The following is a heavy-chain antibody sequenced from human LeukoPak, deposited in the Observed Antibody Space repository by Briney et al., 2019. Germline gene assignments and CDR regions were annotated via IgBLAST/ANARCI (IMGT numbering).Heavy chain of an antibody. V-gene: IGHV1-8*03. CDR2: MNPNSGNT. J-gene: IGHJ6*03. Sequence: ASVKVSCKASGYTFTSYDINWVRQATGQGLERMGWMNPNSGNTGYAQKFQGRVTITRNTSISTAYMELSSLRSEDTAVYYCARTYYYYYYMDVWGKGTTVTVSS. CDR1: GYTFTSYD. CDR3: ARTYYYYYYMDV.